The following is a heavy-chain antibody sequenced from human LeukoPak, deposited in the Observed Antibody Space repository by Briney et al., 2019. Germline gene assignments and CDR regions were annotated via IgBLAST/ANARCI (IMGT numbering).Heavy chain of an antibody. D-gene: IGHD4-17*01. J-gene: IGHJ4*02. V-gene: IGHV4-30-4*08. Sequence: SETLSLTCNVSGGSINTANYYWTWIRQPPGKGLEWIGYISYSGTPYYDPSLNGRVTISLDTSKNQFSLRLNSVTAADTAMYYCARDRYGDFEDYWGQGTLVTVSS. CDR2: ISYSGTP. CDR1: GGSINTANYY. CDR3: ARDRYGDFEDY.